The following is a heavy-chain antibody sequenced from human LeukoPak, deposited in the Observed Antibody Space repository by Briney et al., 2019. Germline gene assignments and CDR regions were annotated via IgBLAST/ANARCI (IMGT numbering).Heavy chain of an antibody. CDR3: ARGISSSWSLSYYFDY. CDR1: GGSFSGYY. D-gene: IGHD6-13*01. J-gene: IGHJ4*02. V-gene: IGHV4-59*08. CDR2: IYYSGST. Sequence: SETLSLTCAVYGGSFSGYYWSWIRQPPGKGLEWIGYIYYSGSTNYNPSLKGRVTISVDTSKNQFSLKLSSVTAADTAVYYCARGISSSWSLSYYFDYWGQGTLVTVSS.